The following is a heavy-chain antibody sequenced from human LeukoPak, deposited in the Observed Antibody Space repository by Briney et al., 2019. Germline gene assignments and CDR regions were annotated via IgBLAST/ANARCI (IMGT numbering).Heavy chain of an antibody. CDR2: IIPIFGTA. V-gene: IGHV1-69*13. D-gene: IGHD3-22*01. CDR3: ARDKDSSGYYGY. J-gene: IGHJ4*02. Sequence: GASVTVSCKASGGTFSSYAISWVRQAPGQGLEWMGGIIPIFGTANYAQKFQGRVTITADESTSTAYMELSSLRSEDTAVYYCARDKDSSGYYGYWGQGTLVTVSS. CDR1: GGTFSSYA.